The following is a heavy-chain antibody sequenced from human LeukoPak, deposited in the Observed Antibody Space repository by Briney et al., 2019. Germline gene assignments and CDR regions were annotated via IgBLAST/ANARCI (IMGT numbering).Heavy chain of an antibody. CDR2: IYYSGST. D-gene: IGHD6-6*01. J-gene: IGHJ5*02. V-gene: IGHV4-39*07. CDR3: ARDRSEIAAHDP. Sequence: SETLSLTCTVSGGSISSSSYYWGWIRQPPGKGLEWIGSIYYSGSTYYNPSLKSRVTISVDTSKNQFSLKLSSVTAADTAVYYCARDRSEIAAHDPWGQGTLVTVSS. CDR1: GGSISSSSYY.